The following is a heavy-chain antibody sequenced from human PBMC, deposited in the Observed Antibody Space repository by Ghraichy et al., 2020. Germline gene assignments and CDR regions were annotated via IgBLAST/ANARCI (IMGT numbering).Heavy chain of an antibody. CDR2: IFHDSERI. Sequence: SETLSLTCSVSGGPVSGGDYYWGWVYQAPGQGLTGIGSIFHDSERIHYNPSFRSRVTMSVDTSKNEFSLRMSSVTAADTASYYCTRGYENGADNAFDIWGQGTFVTVSS. V-gene: IGHV4-39*07. D-gene: IGHD1-26*01. CDR1: GGPVSGGDYY. CDR3: TRGYENGADNAFDI. J-gene: IGHJ3*02.